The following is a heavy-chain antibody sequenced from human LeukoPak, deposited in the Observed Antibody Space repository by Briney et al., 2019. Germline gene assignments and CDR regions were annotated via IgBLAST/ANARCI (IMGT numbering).Heavy chain of an antibody. Sequence: GASVKVSCKASGSTFTSYGISWVRHAPGQGLEWMGWISAYNGNTNYAQNRQGRVTMTTDTSTSTAYMELRSLRSDDTAVYYCARSRMAGAFDYWGQGTLVTVST. D-gene: IGHD5-24*01. CDR3: ARSRMAGAFDY. CDR1: GSTFTSYG. CDR2: ISAYNGNT. J-gene: IGHJ4*02. V-gene: IGHV1-18*01.